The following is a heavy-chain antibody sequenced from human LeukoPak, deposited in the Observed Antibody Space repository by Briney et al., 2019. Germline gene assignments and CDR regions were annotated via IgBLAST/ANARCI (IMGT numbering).Heavy chain of an antibody. CDR3: AREPPNHMSCSGGSCYSHAFDI. V-gene: IGHV1-2*02. J-gene: IGHJ3*02. Sequence: GASVKVSCKASGYTFTGYYMHWVRQAPGQGLEWMGWINPNSGGTNYAQKFQGRVTMTRDTSISTAYMELSRLRSDDTAVYYCAREPPNHMSCSGGSCYSHAFDIWGQGTMVTVSS. D-gene: IGHD2-15*01. CDR2: INPNSGGT. CDR1: GYTFTGYY.